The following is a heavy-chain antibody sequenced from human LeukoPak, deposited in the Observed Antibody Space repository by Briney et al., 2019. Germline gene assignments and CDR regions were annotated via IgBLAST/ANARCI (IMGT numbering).Heavy chain of an antibody. J-gene: IGHJ3*02. CDR2: IYTSGST. Sequence: SETLSLTCTVSGGSSSSYYWSWIRQPAGKGLEWIGRIYTSGSTNYNPSLKSRVTMSVDTSKNQFSLKLSSVTAADTALYYCARVSVVTEAFDIWGQGTMVTVSS. CDR1: GGSSSSYY. V-gene: IGHV4-4*07. D-gene: IGHD4-23*01. CDR3: ARVSVVTEAFDI.